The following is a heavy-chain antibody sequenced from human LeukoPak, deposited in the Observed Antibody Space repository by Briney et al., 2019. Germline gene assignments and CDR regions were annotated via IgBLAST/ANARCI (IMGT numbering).Heavy chain of an antibody. CDR1: GGSIRSYY. CDR2: IYYSGST. CDR3: ARHDDYGSGSYRSFGMDV. Sequence: SETLSLTCTVSGGSIRSYYWSWIRQPPGKGLEWIGYIYYSGSTNYNPSLKSRVTISVDTSKNQFSLKLSSVTAADTAVYYCARHDDYGSGSYRSFGMDVWGQGTTVTVSS. V-gene: IGHV4-59*08. D-gene: IGHD3-10*01. J-gene: IGHJ6*02.